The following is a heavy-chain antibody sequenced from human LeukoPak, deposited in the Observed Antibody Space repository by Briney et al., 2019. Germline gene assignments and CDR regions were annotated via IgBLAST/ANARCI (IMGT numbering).Heavy chain of an antibody. D-gene: IGHD3-10*01. J-gene: IGHJ5*02. Sequence: ASVKVSCKVSGYTLTELSMHWVRQAPGKGLEWMGGFDPEDGETIYAQKFQGRVTMTEDTSTDTAYMELSSLRSEDTAVYYCATDSSGSGTEYNWFDPWGQGTLVTVSS. CDR2: FDPEDGET. V-gene: IGHV1-24*01. CDR1: GYTLTELS. CDR3: ATDSSGSGTEYNWFDP.